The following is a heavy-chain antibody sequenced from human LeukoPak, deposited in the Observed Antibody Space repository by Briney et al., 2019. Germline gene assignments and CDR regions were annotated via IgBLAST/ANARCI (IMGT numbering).Heavy chain of an antibody. CDR1: GGSIRSSYYY. V-gene: IGHV4-39*07. CDR2: INPSGST. Sequence: SETLSLTCTVSGGSIRSSYYYWSWIRQPPGKGLEWIGEINPSGSTKYNPSLKSRVTISVDTSKNQFSLKLRSVTAADTAMYYCARDARFGELVDHWSQGTLVTVSS. D-gene: IGHD3-10*01. J-gene: IGHJ5*02. CDR3: ARDARFGELVDH.